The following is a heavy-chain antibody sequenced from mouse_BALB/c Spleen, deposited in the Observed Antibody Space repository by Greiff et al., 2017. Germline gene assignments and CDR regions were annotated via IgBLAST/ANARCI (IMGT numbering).Heavy chain of an antibody. J-gene: IGHJ4*01. D-gene: IGHD2-14*01. CDR1: GYIFITYW. CDR3: ARMGNRYDEVYYAMDY. CDR2: IFPASGST. Sequence: QVQLQQSGPDLVKPGASVKLSCKASGYIFITYWMNWVKQRPGQGLEWIGQIFPASGSTNYNEMFEGKATLTVDTSSSTAYMQLSSLTSEDSAVYYCARMGNRYDEVYYAMDYWGQGTSVTVSS. V-gene: IGHV1S40*01.